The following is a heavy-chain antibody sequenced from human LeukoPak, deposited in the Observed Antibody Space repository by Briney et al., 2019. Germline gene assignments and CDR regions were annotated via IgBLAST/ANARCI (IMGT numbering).Heavy chain of an antibody. J-gene: IGHJ4*02. D-gene: IGHD3-22*01. Sequence: PSETLSLTCAVSGGSISSGGYSWSWIRQPPGKGLEWIGYIYHSGSTYYNPSLKGRVTISVDRSKNQFSLKLSSVTAADTAVYYCARGITMITWDVDYFDYWGQGTPVTVSS. V-gene: IGHV4-30-2*01. CDR1: GGSISSGGYS. CDR2: IYHSGST. CDR3: ARGITMITWDVDYFDY.